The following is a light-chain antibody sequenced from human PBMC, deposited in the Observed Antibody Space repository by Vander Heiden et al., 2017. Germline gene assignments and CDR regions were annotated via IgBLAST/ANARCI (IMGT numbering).Light chain of an antibody. CDR3: CSYAGSYTFEGV. Sequence: QSALTQPRSVSGSPGQSVTISCTGTSSDVGGYNYVSWYHQHPVKAPNLMIYYVSKRPSGGPDRFSGSKSGNTASLTISGLQAEDEADDYCCSYAGSYTFEGVFGGGTKLTVL. CDR1: SSDVGGYNY. CDR2: YVS. V-gene: IGLV2-11*01. J-gene: IGLJ2*01.